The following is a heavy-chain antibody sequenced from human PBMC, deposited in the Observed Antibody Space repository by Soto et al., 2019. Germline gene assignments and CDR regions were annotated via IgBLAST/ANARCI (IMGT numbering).Heavy chain of an antibody. V-gene: IGHV3-30*18. CDR2: ISYDGSNK. J-gene: IGHJ4*02. CDR3: AKGAGAIDY. Sequence: QVQLVESGGGVVQPGRSPRLSCAASGFTFSSYGMHWVRQAPGKGLEWVAVISYDGSNKYYADSVKGRFTISRDNSKNTRYLQRNSLRAEDTAVYYCAKGAGAIDYWGQGTLVTVSS. D-gene: IGHD3-10*01. CDR1: GFTFSSYG.